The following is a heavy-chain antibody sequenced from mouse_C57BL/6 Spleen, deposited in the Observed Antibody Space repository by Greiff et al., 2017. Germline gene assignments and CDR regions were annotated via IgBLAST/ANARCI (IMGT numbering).Heavy chain of an antibody. CDR2: IFPGSGST. D-gene: IGHD6-1*01. CDR3: AGYATAHAAFNYFDY. CDR1: GYTFTDYY. J-gene: IGHJ2*01. Sequence: VQLQQSGPELVKPGASVKISCKASGYTFTDYYINWVKQRPGQGLEWIGWIFPGSGSTYYNEKFKGKATLTVDKSSSTAYMLLSSLTSEDSAVYFCAGYATAHAAFNYFDYWGQGTTLTVSS. V-gene: IGHV1-75*01.